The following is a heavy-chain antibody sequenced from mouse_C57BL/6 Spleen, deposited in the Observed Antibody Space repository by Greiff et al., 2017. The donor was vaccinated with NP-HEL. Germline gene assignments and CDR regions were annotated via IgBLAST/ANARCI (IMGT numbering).Heavy chain of an antibody. CDR1: GFTFSSYA. V-gene: IGHV5-4*01. CDR3: ARDRSNYFAY. J-gene: IGHJ3*01. Sequence: EVKLMESGGGLVKPGGSLKLSCAASGFTFSSYAMSWVRQTPEKRLEWVATISDGGSYTYYPDNVKGRFTISRDNAKNNLYLQMSHLKSEDTAMYYCARDRSNYFAYWGQGTLVTVSA. D-gene: IGHD2-5*01. CDR2: ISDGGSYT.